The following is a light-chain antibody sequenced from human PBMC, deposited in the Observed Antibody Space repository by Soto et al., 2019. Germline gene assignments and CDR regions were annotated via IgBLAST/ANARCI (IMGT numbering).Light chain of an antibody. Sequence: QSALTQPASVSGSPGQSITISCTGTSNDIGAYNYVSWYQQHPGKAPKLMIYEVSNRPSGVSNRFSGSKSGNTASLSIAGLQDEDEADYHCSSHTSSSTIYVFGSGTKLTVL. CDR2: EVS. J-gene: IGLJ1*01. CDR3: SSHTSSSTIYV. CDR1: SNDIGAYNY. V-gene: IGLV2-14*01.